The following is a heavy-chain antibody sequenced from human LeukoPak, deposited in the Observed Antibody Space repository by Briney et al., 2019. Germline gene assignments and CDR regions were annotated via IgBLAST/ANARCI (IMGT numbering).Heavy chain of an antibody. D-gene: IGHD6-19*01. CDR2: ISGSGDTT. CDR1: GFSFSSYA. V-gene: IGHV3-23*01. CDR3: ASHSSGWSVDFFDY. Sequence: GGSLRLSCAASGFSFSSYAMSWVRQAPGKGLEWVSAISGSGDTTYYADSVKGRFTISRDNSKNTLYLQMNILRAEDTAVYYCASHSSGWSVDFFDYWGQGTLVTVSS. J-gene: IGHJ4*02.